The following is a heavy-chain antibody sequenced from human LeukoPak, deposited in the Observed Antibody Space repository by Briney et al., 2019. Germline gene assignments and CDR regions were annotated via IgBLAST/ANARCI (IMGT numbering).Heavy chain of an antibody. J-gene: IGHJ4*02. Sequence: GGSLRLSCAVSGFTFNSHHMHWVRQAPNKGLDWVAVAPHDGTSPSHAASVNGRFTISRDNSRNTLYLQMNSLRAEDTAVYYCAILRLRNDYWGQGTLVTVSS. CDR3: AILRLRNDY. CDR1: GFTFNSHH. CDR2: APHDGTSP. D-gene: IGHD4-17*01. V-gene: IGHV3-30*03.